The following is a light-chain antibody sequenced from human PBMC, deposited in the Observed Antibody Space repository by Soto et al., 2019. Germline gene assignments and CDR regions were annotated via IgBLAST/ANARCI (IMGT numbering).Light chain of an antibody. CDR1: QSVSSN. CDR2: GAS. V-gene: IGKV3-15*01. Sequence: EIVMTQSPATLSVSPGERATLSCRASQSVSSNLAWYQQKPGQAPRLLIYGASTRATGIPARFSGSGSGTELTLTIVSLRSEDFAVYHCQQYNNSPPVFTFGPGTKVDIK. J-gene: IGKJ3*01. CDR3: QQYNNSPPVFT.